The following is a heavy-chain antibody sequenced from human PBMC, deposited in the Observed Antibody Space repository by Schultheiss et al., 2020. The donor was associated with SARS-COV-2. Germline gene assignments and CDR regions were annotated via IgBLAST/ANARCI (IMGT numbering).Heavy chain of an antibody. J-gene: IGHJ4*02. Sequence: ESLKISCGASGFTFSSYWMTWVRQPPGKGLEWIGEINHSGSTNYNPSLKSRVTISVDTSKNQFSLKLSSVTAADTAVYYCARGKKVVWGSYRHPLYYFDYWGQGTLVTVSS. CDR3: ARGKKVVWGSYRHPLYYFDY. CDR2: INHSGST. V-gene: IGHV4-34*01. CDR1: GFTFSSYW. D-gene: IGHD3-16*02.